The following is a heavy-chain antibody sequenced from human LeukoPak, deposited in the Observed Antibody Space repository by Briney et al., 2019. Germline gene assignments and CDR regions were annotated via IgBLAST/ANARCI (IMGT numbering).Heavy chain of an antibody. CDR1: GFTFSSYE. J-gene: IGHJ4*02. Sequence: AGGSLRPSCAASGFTFSSYEMNWVRQAPGKGLEWVSYISSSGSTIYYADSVKGRFTISRDNAKNSLYLQMNSLRAEDTAVYYCASPVGYSSSWDWGQGTLVTVSS. V-gene: IGHV3-48*03. CDR3: ASPVGYSSSWD. CDR2: ISSSGSTI. D-gene: IGHD6-13*01.